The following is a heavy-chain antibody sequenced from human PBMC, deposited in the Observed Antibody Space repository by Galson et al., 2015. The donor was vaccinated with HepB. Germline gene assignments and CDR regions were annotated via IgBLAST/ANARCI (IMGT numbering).Heavy chain of an antibody. J-gene: IGHJ4*02. CDR3: AKDGPAPHYDFWSGYFAY. CDR2: ISGSGGST. CDR1: GFTFSSYA. Sequence: SLRLSCAASGFTFSSYAMSWVRQAPGKGLEWVSAISGSGGSTYYADSVKGRFTISRDNSKNTLYLQMNSLRAEDTAVYYCAKDGPAPHYDFWSGYFAYWGQGTLVTVSS. V-gene: IGHV3-23*01. D-gene: IGHD3-3*01.